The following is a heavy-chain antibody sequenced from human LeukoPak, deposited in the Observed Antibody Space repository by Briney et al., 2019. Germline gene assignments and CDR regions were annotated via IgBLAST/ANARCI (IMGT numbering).Heavy chain of an antibody. Sequence: GGSLRLSCAASGFTFSSYWMSWVRQAPGEGLEWVACIHQDGSTEYYVDSVKGRFAISRDNTKNSLYLQMSSLTVEDTAVYYCARDLSSRDAYWGQGTLVTVSS. CDR2: IHQDGSTE. J-gene: IGHJ4*02. V-gene: IGHV3-7*03. D-gene: IGHD6-13*01. CDR1: GFTFSSYW. CDR3: ARDLSSRDAY.